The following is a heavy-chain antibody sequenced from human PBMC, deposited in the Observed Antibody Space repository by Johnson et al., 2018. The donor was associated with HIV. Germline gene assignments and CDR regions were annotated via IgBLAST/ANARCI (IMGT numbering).Heavy chain of an antibody. Sequence: VQLMESGGGVVQPGGSLRLSCAASGFTFSSYGMSWVRQAPGKGLEWVSGINWNGGSTGYADSVKGRFTISRDNAKNSLYLQMNSLRAEDTALYYCARWVGDIVVVPAAADAFDIWGQGTMVTVSS. D-gene: IGHD2-2*01. CDR2: INWNGGST. CDR1: GFTFSSYG. V-gene: IGHV3-20*04. CDR3: ARWVGDIVVVPAAADAFDI. J-gene: IGHJ3*02.